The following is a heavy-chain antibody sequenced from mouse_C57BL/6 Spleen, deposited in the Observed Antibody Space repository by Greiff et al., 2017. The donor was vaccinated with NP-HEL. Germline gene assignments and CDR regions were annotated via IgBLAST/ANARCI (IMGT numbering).Heavy chain of an antibody. CDR1: GYSITNDCY. J-gene: IGHJ2*01. D-gene: IGHD2-3*01. V-gene: IGHV3-6*01. CDR3: ASLYDGYSGY. Sequence: EVKLQESGPGLVKPSQSLSLTCSVTGYSITNDCYWNWIRQFPGNKLEWMGYISYDGSNNYNPSLKNRISITRDTSKNQFFLKLNSVTTEDTATYYCASLYDGYSGYWGQGTTLTVSS. CDR2: ISYDGSN.